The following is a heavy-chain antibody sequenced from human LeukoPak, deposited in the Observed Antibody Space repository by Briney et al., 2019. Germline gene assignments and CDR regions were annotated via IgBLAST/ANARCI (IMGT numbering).Heavy chain of an antibody. Sequence: GGSLRLSCAASGFTFDDYGMSWVRQAPGKGLEWVSGINWNGGSTGYADSVKGRFTISRDNAKNSLYLQMNSLRAEDTALYYCARGTYYDFWSVYPDFDCWGQGTLVTVSS. J-gene: IGHJ4*02. D-gene: IGHD3-3*01. CDR3: ARGTYYDFWSVYPDFDC. CDR1: GFTFDDYG. V-gene: IGHV3-20*04. CDR2: INWNGGST.